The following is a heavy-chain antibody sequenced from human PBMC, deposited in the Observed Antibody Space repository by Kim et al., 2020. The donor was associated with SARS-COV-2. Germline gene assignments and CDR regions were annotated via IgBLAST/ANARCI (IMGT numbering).Heavy chain of an antibody. Sequence: SETLSLTCTVSGGSISSSSYYWGWIRQPPGKGLEWIGSIYYSGSTYYNPSLKSRVTISVDTSKNQFSLKLSSVTAADTAVYYCARHREHVPGYWGQGTLVTVSS. CDR1: GGSISSSSYY. V-gene: IGHV4-39*01. D-gene: IGHD6-6*01. J-gene: IGHJ4*02. CDR2: IYYSGST. CDR3: ARHREHVPGY.